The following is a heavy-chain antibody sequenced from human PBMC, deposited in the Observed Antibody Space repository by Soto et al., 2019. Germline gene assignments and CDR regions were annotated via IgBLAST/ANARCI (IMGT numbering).Heavy chain of an antibody. J-gene: IGHJ4*02. V-gene: IGHV2-5*02. Sequence: QITLKESGPTLVKPEQTLTLTCTFSGFSLSTNGVAVGWIRQPPGKAPEWLALIYWDDEKRYSPSLKSRLTITKDTSKNQVVLTVTNVDPVDTATYYCAHSHDYCTQVDYWGQGTLVTVSS. CDR3: AHSHDYCTQVDY. CDR1: GFSLSTNGVA. CDR2: IYWDDEK. D-gene: IGHD4-17*01.